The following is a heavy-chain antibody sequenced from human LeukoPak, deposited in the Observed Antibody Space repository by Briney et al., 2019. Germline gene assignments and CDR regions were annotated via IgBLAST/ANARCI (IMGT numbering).Heavy chain of an antibody. CDR2: ITGSGTNR. CDR1: GFTFSNYA. J-gene: IGHJ4*02. Sequence: GGSLRLSRVASGFTFSNYAKSWVRQAPGKGLEWVSAITGSGTNRYYADSLKGRFTTSRDNSKNTVFLQMNSLRHEDTAIYYCVIWGDYDVLTGYYVPDYWGQGTLVTVAS. D-gene: IGHD3-9*01. CDR3: VIWGDYDVLTGYYVPDY. V-gene: IGHV3-23*01.